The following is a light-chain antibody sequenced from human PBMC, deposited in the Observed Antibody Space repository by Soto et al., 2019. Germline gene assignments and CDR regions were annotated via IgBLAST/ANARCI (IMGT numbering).Light chain of an antibody. CDR2: GVY. Sequence: EIVLTQSPSTLSFSPWERSALSFMASQSVSSNLAWYQQKPGQAPRLLIYGVYTRAPGIPARFSGSGSGTEFTLTISSLQSEDFAVYYCQQYHSWPPRTFGQGTKVDIK. CDR3: QQYHSWPPRT. CDR1: QSVSSN. V-gene: IGKV3D-15*01. J-gene: IGKJ1*01.